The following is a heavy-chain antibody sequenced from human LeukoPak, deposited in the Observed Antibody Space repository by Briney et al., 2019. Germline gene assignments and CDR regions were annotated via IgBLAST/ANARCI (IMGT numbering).Heavy chain of an antibody. CDR3: ARDPSRGYNYGYGDY. D-gene: IGHD5-18*01. J-gene: IGHJ4*02. Sequence: PGGSLRLSRAASGFTFSTYWMSGVRQAPGKGLEWVAHIKQGRSEKYYVDSVKGRFTIARDNAKNSLYLQMDSLRAEDTAVYYCARDPSRGYNYGYGDYWGQGTLVIVSS. CDR2: IKQGRSEK. V-gene: IGHV3-7*01. CDR1: GFTFSTYW.